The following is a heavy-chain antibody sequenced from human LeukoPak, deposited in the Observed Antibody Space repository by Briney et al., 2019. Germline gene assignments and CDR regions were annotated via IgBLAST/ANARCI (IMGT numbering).Heavy chain of an antibody. J-gene: IGHJ4*02. V-gene: IGHV3-30*18. CDR2: ISYDGSNK. CDR3: AKGGPYPGAGSYHIDY. Sequence: GGSLRLSCAASGFTFSSYGMHWVRQAPGKGLEWVAVISYDGSNKYYADSVKGRFTTSRDNSKKTLYLQMSSLRAEDTAVYYCAKGGPYPGAGSYHIDYRGPGSLVTVSS. CDR1: GFTFSSYG. D-gene: IGHD3-10*01.